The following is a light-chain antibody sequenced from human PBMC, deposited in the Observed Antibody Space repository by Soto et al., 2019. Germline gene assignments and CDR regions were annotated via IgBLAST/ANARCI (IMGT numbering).Light chain of an antibody. Sequence: EIVLTQSPATLSLSPGERATLSCRASQSVSSYLAWYQQKPGQAPRLLIYDASNRATGIPARFSGSGSGTDFTLTISRLEPEDFEVYYCQQRSNWPLTLGGGTKVEIK. J-gene: IGKJ4*01. CDR3: QQRSNWPLT. CDR1: QSVSSY. CDR2: DAS. V-gene: IGKV3-11*01.